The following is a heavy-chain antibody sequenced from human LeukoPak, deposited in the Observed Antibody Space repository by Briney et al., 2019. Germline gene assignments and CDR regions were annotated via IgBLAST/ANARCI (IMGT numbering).Heavy chain of an antibody. D-gene: IGHD6-13*01. CDR2: ISGDGGST. CDR3: AKDTLSWSGYYGMDV. V-gene: IGHV3-43*02. J-gene: IGHJ6*02. CDR1: GFTFDDYA. Sequence: GGSLRLSCAASGFTFDDYAMHWVRQAPGKGLEWVSLISGDGGSTYYVDSVKGRFTISRDNSKNSLYLQMNSLRTEDTALYYCAKDTLSWSGYYGMDVWGQGTTVTVSS.